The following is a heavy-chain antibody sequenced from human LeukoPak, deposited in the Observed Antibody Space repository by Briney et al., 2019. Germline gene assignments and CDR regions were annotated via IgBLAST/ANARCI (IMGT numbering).Heavy chain of an antibody. Sequence: GESLKISCKGSGYSFTSHWITWVRQTPGKGLEWMGRIDPGDSCANYSPSFQGHVTISADKSISTAYLQWSSLKASDTGMYYCARCTASSSNDYWGQGTLVTVSS. J-gene: IGHJ4*02. CDR2: IDPGDSCA. D-gene: IGHD6-19*01. CDR3: ARCTASSSNDY. CDR1: GYSFTSHW. V-gene: IGHV5-10-1*01.